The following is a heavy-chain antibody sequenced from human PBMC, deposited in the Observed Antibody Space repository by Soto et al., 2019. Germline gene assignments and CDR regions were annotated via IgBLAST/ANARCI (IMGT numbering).Heavy chain of an antibody. V-gene: IGHV4-34*01. CDR3: ARGRGRRVGVVVAAGTGHYYYGMDV. CDR1: GGSFSGYY. J-gene: IGHJ6*02. Sequence: PSETLSLTCAVYGGSFSGYYWSWIRQPPGKGLEWIGEINHSGSTNYNPSLESRVTISVDTSKNQFSLKLSSVTAADTAVYYCARGRGRRVGVVVAAGTGHYYYGMDVWGQGTTVTVSS. D-gene: IGHD2-15*01. CDR2: INHSGST.